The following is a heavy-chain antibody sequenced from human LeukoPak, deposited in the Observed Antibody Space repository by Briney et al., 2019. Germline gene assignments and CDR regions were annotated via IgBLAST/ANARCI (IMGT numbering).Heavy chain of an antibody. CDR2: IKSKTDGGTT. J-gene: IGHJ3*02. CDR3: TTGNPSDYGVTGSDAFDI. V-gene: IGHV3-15*01. D-gene: IGHD4-17*01. CDR1: GFTFSNAW. Sequence: GGSLRLSCAASGFTFSNAWMSWVRQAPGKGLEWVGRIKSKTDGGTTDYAAPVKGRFTISRDDSKNTLYLQMNSLKTEDTAVYYCTTGNPSDYGVTGSDAFDIWGQGTMVTVSS.